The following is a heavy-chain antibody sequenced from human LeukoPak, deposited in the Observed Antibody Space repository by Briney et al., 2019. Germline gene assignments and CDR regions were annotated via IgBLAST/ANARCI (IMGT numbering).Heavy chain of an antibody. CDR2: ISYSGNT. V-gene: IGHV4-59*01. Sequence: SETLSLTCTVSGGSISSYFWSWIRQPPGKGLEWIGYISYSGNTNYNPSLRSRVTISIDTSKNQFSLNLKSVTAADTAIYYCAREGLAARRGAFDIWGQGTVVSVSS. CDR1: GGSISSYF. CDR3: AREGLAARRGAFDI. D-gene: IGHD6-6*01. J-gene: IGHJ3*02.